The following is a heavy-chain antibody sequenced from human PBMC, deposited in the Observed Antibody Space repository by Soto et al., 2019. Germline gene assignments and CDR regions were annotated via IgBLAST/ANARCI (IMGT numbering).Heavy chain of an antibody. CDR3: ARDSSTVPLYSSGSP. V-gene: IGHV1-69*13. CDR2: IIPIFGTA. D-gene: IGHD3-22*01. CDR1: GGTFSSYA. Sequence: SLKVSCTASGGTFSSYAISWVRQAPGQGLEWMGGIIPIFGTANYAQKFQGRVTITADESASTAYMELSSLRSEDTAVYYCARDSSTVPLYSSGSPWGQGTLVTVSS. J-gene: IGHJ5*02.